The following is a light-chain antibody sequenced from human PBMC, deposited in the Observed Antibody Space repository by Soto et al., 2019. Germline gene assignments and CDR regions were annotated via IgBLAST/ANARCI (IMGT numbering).Light chain of an antibody. V-gene: IGKV3-20*01. J-gene: IGKJ2*01. CDR2: GAS. Sequence: EIVLTQSPGTLSLSPGERATLSCRASQSVSSSYLAWYQQKPGQAPRLLISGASSRATGIPDRFSGSGSGTDFTLTISRLEPEEFAVYYCQQYGSSPYTLGQGTKLEIK. CDR1: QSVSSSY. CDR3: QQYGSSPYT.